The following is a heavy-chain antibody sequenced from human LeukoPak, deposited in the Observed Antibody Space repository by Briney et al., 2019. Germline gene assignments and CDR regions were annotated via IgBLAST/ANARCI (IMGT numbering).Heavy chain of an antibody. CDR2: IYYSGST. CDR3: ARGGWDTVFDP. D-gene: IGHD5-18*01. V-gene: IGHV4-59*01. CDR1: GGSISSYY. Sequence: SETLSLTCTVSGGSISSYYWSWIRQPPGKRLEWIGYIYYSGSTNYNPSLKSRVTISVDTSKNQFSLKLSSVTAADTAVYYCARGGWDTVFDPWGQGTLVTVSS. J-gene: IGHJ5*02.